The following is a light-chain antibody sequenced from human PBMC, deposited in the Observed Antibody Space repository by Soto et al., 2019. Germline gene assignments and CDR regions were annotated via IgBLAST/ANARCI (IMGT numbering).Light chain of an antibody. CDR3: LQNNRYPWT. Sequence: DLQMPKSPSPISTSVGARVTISGRASQGINNYLAWFQQRPGKVPQRLIYGASSLQSGVPSRFSGSGSGTEFTLTISSLQPEDSATYYCLQNNRYPWTFGQGTKVDIK. CDR2: GAS. V-gene: IGKV1-17*03. J-gene: IGKJ1*01. CDR1: QGINNY.